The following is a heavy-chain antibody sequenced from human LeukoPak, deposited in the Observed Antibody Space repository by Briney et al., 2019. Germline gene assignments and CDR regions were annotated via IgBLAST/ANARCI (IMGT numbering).Heavy chain of an antibody. J-gene: IGHJ4*01. D-gene: IGHD2-21*02. Sequence: PGGSLRLSCAVSGFSFSNYWMHWVRQDPGKGLVWVSYISSDGSVTKYAASVKGRFTISRDNAVNTLYLQMNSLRVEDTAVYYCVRGSLRLPRSTPDYWGHGTLVTVSS. CDR3: VRGSLRLPRSTPDY. CDR2: ISSDGSVT. CDR1: GFSFSNYW. V-gene: IGHV3-74*03.